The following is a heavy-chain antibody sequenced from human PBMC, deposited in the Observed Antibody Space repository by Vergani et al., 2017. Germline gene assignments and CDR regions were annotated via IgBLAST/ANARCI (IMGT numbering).Heavy chain of an antibody. D-gene: IGHD2-15*01. CDR3: ARDRAGYCSGGSCYSDFDY. V-gene: IGHV1-69*01. CDR2: IIPIFGTA. CDR1: GGTFSSYA. Sequence: QVQLVQSGAEVKKPGSSVKVSCKASGGTFSSYAISWVRQAPGQGLEWMGGIIPIFGTANYAQKFQGRVTITADESTRTAYMELSSLRSEDTAVYYCARDRAGYCSGGSCYSDFDYWGQGTLVTVSS. J-gene: IGHJ4*02.